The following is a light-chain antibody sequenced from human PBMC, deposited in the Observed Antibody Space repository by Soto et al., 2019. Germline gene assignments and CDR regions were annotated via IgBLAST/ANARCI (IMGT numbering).Light chain of an antibody. CDR1: SSNIGSNY. Sequence: QSVLTQPPSASGTPGQRVTISCSGSSSNIGSNYVYWYQQLPGTAPKLLIYSNNHRPSGVPDRFSGSKSGTSASLAISGLRSEDEADYYCAAWDDSLSGPVYVFGTGTKVTVL. J-gene: IGLJ1*01. CDR2: SNN. CDR3: AAWDDSLSGPVYV. V-gene: IGLV1-47*02.